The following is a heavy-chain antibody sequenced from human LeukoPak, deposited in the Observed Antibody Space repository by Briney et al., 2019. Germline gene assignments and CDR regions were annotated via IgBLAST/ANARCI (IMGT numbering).Heavy chain of an antibody. D-gene: IGHD3-3*01. CDR1: GGSISSYY. CDR3: ARTPLDYDFEGWFDP. Sequence: SETLSLTCTVSGGSISSYYWSWIRQPAGKGLEWIGRIYTSGSTNYNPSLKSRVTMSVDTFKNQFSLKLSSVTAADTAVYYCARTPLDYDFEGWFDPWGQGTLVTVSS. CDR2: IYTSGST. V-gene: IGHV4-4*07. J-gene: IGHJ5*02.